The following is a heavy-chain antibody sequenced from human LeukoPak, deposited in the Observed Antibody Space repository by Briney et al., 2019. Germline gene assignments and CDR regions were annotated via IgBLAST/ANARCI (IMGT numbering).Heavy chain of an antibody. D-gene: IGHD3-3*01. V-gene: IGHV4-38-2*01. CDR1: GYSISSGYY. Sequence: SETLSLTCAVSGYSISSGYYWGWIRQPSGKGLEWIGSIYHSGSTYYNPSLKSRVTISVDTSKNQFSLKLSSVTAADTAVYYCARREDYDFDYWGQRTLVTVSS. CDR2: IYHSGST. CDR3: ARREDYDFDY. J-gene: IGHJ4*02.